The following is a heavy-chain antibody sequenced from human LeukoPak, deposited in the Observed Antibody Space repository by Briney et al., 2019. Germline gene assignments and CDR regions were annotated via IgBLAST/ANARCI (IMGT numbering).Heavy chain of an antibody. V-gene: IGHV4-38-2*02. Sequence: SETLSLTCTVSGYSISSGYYWGWIRQPPGKGLEWIGSIYHSGSTYYNPSLKSRVTISVDTSKNQFSLKLSSVTAADTAMYYCARHTYPHDAFDIWGQGTMVTVSS. CDR3: ARHTYPHDAFDI. CDR1: GYSISSGYY. CDR2: IYHSGST. J-gene: IGHJ3*02.